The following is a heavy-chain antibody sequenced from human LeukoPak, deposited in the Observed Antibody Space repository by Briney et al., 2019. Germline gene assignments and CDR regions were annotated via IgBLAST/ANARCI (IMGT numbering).Heavy chain of an antibody. Sequence: GGSLRLSCAASGFNFRDHWMDWVRQAPGKGLEWVGHIKTDGSETYYLDSLRGRFSISRDKTNNALYLQMNSLRVEDTAVYYCVKNNGWFHLAQWGQGTLVTVSS. CDR2: IKTDGSET. J-gene: IGHJ4*02. D-gene: IGHD6-19*01. CDR1: GFNFRDHW. V-gene: IGHV3-7*03. CDR3: VKNNGWFHLAQ.